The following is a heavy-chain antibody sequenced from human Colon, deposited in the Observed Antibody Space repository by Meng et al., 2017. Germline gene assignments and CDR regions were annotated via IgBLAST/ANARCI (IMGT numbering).Heavy chain of an antibody. CDR3: ARVRRSGDDFDY. J-gene: IGHJ4*02. CDR1: WGATSPGGYY. CDR2: IYYSGST. V-gene: IGHV4-31*01. Sequence: QVQLWAPGPGLVKPSPPLSPPWTVAWGATSPGGYYWSWIRQLPGKGLEWIGYIYYSGSTYYNPSLRSLVSISVDTSKNQFSLRLTSVTAADTAVYYCARVRRSGDDFDYWGQGTLVTVSS. D-gene: IGHD1-26*01.